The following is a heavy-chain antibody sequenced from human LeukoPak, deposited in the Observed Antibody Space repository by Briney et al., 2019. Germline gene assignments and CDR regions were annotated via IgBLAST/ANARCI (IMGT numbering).Heavy chain of an antibody. J-gene: IGHJ4*02. Sequence: SETLSLTCTVSGGSISSSSYYWGWIRQPPGKGLEWIESIYYSGSTYYNPSLKSRVTISVDTSKNQFSLKLSSVTAADTAVYYCARDGGSFSGWGQGTLVTVSS. CDR3: ARDGGSFSG. V-gene: IGHV4-39*07. CDR2: IYYSGST. CDR1: GGSISSSSYY. D-gene: IGHD1-26*01.